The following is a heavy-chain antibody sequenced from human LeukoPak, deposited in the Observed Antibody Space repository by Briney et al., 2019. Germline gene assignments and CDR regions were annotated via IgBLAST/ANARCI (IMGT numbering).Heavy chain of an antibody. CDR1: GFTFSSYG. V-gene: IGHV3-30*02. CDR2: IWYDVSNK. J-gene: IGHJ4*02. D-gene: IGHD3-10*01. Sequence: GGSLRLSCAASGFTFSSYGMHWVRQAPGKGLEWVAFIWYDVSNKYYADSVKGRFTISRDNSKNTLYLQMNSLRAEDTAVYYCARDGRRYYGSGSYLGYWGQGTLVTVSS. CDR3: ARDGRRYYGSGSYLGY.